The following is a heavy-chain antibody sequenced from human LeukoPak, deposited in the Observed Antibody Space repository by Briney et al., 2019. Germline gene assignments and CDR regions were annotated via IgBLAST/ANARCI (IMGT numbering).Heavy chain of an antibody. CDR1: GGSISSSSAY. CDR2: IYYSKNT. Sequence: SETLFLTCTVSGGSISSSSAYWGWIRQPPGKGLEWIGSIYYSKNTYYNPSLKSRVTISADTSKNQFSLTLGSVCATDTAVYYCVSPRGFSYGYFDYWGQGTLVTVSS. J-gene: IGHJ4*02. D-gene: IGHD5-18*01. V-gene: IGHV4-39*01. CDR3: VSPRGFSYGYFDY.